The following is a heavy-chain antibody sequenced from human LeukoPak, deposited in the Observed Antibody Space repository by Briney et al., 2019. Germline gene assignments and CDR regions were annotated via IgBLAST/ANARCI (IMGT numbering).Heavy chain of an antibody. CDR1: GFTFSDYY. J-gene: IGHJ3*02. CDR3: ARDLALPLHDYGDYATGDAFGI. D-gene: IGHD4-17*01. Sequence: PGGSLRLSCAASGFTFSDYYMSWIRQAPGKGLEWVSYISSSGSTIYYADSVKGRFTIPRDNAKNSLYLQMNSLRAEDTAVYYCARDLALPLHDYGDYATGDAFGIWGQGTMVTVSS. V-gene: IGHV3-11*04. CDR2: ISSSGSTI.